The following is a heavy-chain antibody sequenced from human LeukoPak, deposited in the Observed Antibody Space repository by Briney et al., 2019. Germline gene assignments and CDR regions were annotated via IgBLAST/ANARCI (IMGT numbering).Heavy chain of an antibody. J-gene: IGHJ5*02. CDR1: GGSISSYY. Sequence: SETLSLTCTVSGGSISSYYWSWIRQPAGKGLEWIGRIYTSGSTNYNPSLKSRVTMSVDTSKNQFSLKLSSVTAADTAVYYCARGGRALDYVWGSHNYWFDPWGQGTLVTVSS. V-gene: IGHV4-4*07. CDR2: IYTSGST. D-gene: IGHD3-16*01. CDR3: ARGGRALDYVWGSHNYWFDP.